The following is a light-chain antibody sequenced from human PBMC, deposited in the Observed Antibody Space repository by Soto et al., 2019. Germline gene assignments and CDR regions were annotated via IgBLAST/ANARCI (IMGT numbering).Light chain of an antibody. Sequence: EREWTLASGARSWSLGERATVCWRDCQYVSSFLAWYQQKAGQAPRLIIYDASDRATGIPARFSGSGSGTDFTLTINSLESEDFAVYYCQQHCNWPPAFGQGTKVDIK. CDR1: QYVSSF. J-gene: IGKJ1*01. CDR2: DAS. V-gene: IGKV3-11*01. CDR3: QQHCNWPPA.